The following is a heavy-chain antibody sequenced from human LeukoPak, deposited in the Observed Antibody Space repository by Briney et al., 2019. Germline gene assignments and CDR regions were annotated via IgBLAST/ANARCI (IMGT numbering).Heavy chain of an antibody. J-gene: IGHJ4*02. CDR3: TRGAPGIAARADY. D-gene: IGHD6-13*01. Sequence: SETLSLTCSVSGGSISNYYWSWIRQPAGKGLEWIGRFYTSGGTRYNPSLESRVAMSGDASKNRFFLKLTSVTAADTAVYYCTRGAPGIAARADYWGQGTLVTVSS. V-gene: IGHV4-4*07. CDR2: FYTSGGT. CDR1: GGSISNYY.